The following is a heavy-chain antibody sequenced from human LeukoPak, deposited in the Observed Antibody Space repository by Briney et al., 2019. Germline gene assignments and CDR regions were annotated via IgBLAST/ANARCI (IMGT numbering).Heavy chain of an antibody. CDR2: ISGSGGST. CDR3: AKDLGYGGNSGVDY. V-gene: IGHV3-23*01. D-gene: IGHD4-23*01. CDR1: GFTFSSYA. J-gene: IGHJ4*02. Sequence: GGSLRLSCAASGFTFSSYAMSWVRQAPGKGLEWVSGISGSGGSTYYADSVKGRFTISRDNSKNTVYLQMNSLRADDTAVCYCAKDLGYGGNSGVDYWGQGTLVTVSS.